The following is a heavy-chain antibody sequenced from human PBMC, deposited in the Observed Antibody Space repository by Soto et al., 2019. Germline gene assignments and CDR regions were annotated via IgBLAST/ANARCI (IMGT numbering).Heavy chain of an antibody. CDR3: ALVTGTTFDY. J-gene: IGHJ4*02. V-gene: IGHV1-46*03. Sequence: QVQRVQSGAEVKKPGASVKVSCKASGYTFTSYYMHWVRQAPGQGLEWMGIINPSGGSTSYAQKFQGRLTMTRATSTSTVYMELSSLRSEDTAVYYCALVTGTTFDYWGQGTLVTVSS. CDR1: GYTFTSYY. CDR2: INPSGGST. D-gene: IGHD1-7*01.